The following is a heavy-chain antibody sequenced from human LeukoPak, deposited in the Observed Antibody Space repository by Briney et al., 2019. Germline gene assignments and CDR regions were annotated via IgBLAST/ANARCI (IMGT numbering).Heavy chain of an antibody. CDR3: ARDAPDYGGYFGLNDY. CDR2: IIPIFGIA. D-gene: IGHD4-17*01. J-gene: IGHJ4*02. CDR1: GGTFSSYA. Sequence: GASVKVSCKASGGTFSSYAISWVRQAPGQGLEWMGRIIPIFGIANYAQKFQGRVTITADKSTSTAYMELSSLRSEDTAVYYCARDAPDYGGYFGLNDYWGQGTLVTVSS. V-gene: IGHV1-69*04.